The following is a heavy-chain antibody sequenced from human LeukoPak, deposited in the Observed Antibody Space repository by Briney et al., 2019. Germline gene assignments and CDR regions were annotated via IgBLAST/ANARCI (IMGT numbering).Heavy chain of an antibody. CDR2: IYSGGST. D-gene: IGHD3-9*01. V-gene: IGHV3-53*01. Sequence: GGSLRLSCAASGFTVSSNYMSWVRQAPGKGLEWVSIIYSGGSTYYADSVKGRFTISRDNSKNTLYLQMNSLSAEDTAVYYCARGLVIVPFDYWGRGTLVTVSS. CDR1: GFTVSSNY. J-gene: IGHJ4*02. CDR3: ARGLVIVPFDY.